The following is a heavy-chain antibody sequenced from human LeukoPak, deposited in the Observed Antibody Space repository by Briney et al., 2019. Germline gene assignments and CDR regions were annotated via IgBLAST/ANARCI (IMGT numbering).Heavy chain of an antibody. CDR1: GGSISSYY. Sequence: PSETLSLTCTVSGGSISSYYWSWIRHPPGKGLELIGYIYYSGSTNYNPSLKSRVTISVDTSKNQFSLKLSSVTAADTAVYYCARHARAAAGNYDYWGQGTLVTVSS. D-gene: IGHD6-13*01. CDR2: IYYSGST. CDR3: ARHARAAAGNYDY. J-gene: IGHJ4*02. V-gene: IGHV4-59*08.